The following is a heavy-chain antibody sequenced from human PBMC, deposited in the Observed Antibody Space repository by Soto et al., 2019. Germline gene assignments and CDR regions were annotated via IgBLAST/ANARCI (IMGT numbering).Heavy chain of an antibody. CDR2: IIPIFGTA. CDR1: GGTFSSYA. V-gene: IGHV1-69*06. J-gene: IGHJ6*02. CDR3: GRGTPHHNNSGRDV. D-gene: IGHD4-4*01. Sequence: ASVKVSCKASGGTFSSYAISWVRQAPGQGLEWMGGIIPIFGTANYAQKFQGRVTITADKSTSTAYMELGSLRAEDPAVYYLGRGTPHHNNSGRDVWGQG.